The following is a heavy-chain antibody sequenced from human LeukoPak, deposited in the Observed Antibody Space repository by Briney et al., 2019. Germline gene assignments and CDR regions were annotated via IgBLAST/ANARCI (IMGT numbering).Heavy chain of an antibody. J-gene: IGHJ6*03. Sequence: PGGSLRLSCAASGFTFSSYGMHWVRKAPGKGPEWVAVIWYDGSNKYYADPVKGRFTISRDNSKNTLYLQMNSLRAEDTAVYYCAKNGVWSGYYPYYYYYYMDVWGKGTTVTVSS. D-gene: IGHD3-3*01. CDR3: AKNGVWSGYYPYYYYYYMDV. CDR2: IWYDGSNK. CDR1: GFTFSSYG. V-gene: IGHV3-33*06.